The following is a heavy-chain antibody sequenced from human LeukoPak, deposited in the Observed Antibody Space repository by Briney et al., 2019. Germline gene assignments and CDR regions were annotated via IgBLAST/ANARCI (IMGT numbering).Heavy chain of an antibody. CDR2: IWYDGSNK. V-gene: IGHV3-33*06. CDR3: AKGVDPYYYYMDV. Sequence: GGSLRLSCAASGFTFSSYSMNWVRQAPGKGLEWVAVIWYDGSNKYYADSVKGRFTISRDNSKNTLYLQMNSLRAEDTAVYYCAKGVDPYYYYMDVWGKGTTVTVSS. J-gene: IGHJ6*03. D-gene: IGHD5-12*01. CDR1: GFTFSSYS.